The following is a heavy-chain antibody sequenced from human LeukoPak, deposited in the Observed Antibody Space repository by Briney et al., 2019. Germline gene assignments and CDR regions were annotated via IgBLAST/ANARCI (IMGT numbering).Heavy chain of an antibody. Sequence: GESLKISCKGSGDSFTTYWIAWGCQMPGKGLEWMGIIYPVDSDTRYSPSFRGQVTISADKSVSTVYLQWSRLKASDTAIYYCVRPSAVVQGVTLTVQALDIWGQGTMVTVSP. J-gene: IGHJ3*02. V-gene: IGHV5-51*01. CDR3: VRPSAVVQGVTLTVQALDI. CDR1: GDSFTTYW. D-gene: IGHD3-10*01. CDR2: IYPVDSDT.